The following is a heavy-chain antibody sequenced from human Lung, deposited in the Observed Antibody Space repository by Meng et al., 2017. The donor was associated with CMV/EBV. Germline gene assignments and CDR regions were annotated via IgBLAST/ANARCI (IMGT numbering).Heavy chain of an antibody. J-gene: IGHJ4*02. V-gene: IGHV4-34*01. CDR3: ARAPIINDFWSGQVSNYFDN. Sequence: SETXSLTCAVYGGSFSGYYWSWIRQPPGKGLEWIGEINHSGSINYSPSLKSRVTISVDTSKDQFSLKLNSVTAADTAVYYCARAPIINDFWSGQVSNYFDNXGQGXLVTVSS. CDR1: GGSFSGYY. CDR2: INHSGSI. D-gene: IGHD3-3*01.